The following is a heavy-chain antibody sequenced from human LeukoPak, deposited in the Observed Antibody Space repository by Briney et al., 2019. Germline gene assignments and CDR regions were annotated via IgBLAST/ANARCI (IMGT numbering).Heavy chain of an antibody. CDR3: ATRIYGDYAYFDY. CDR2: IYYSGST. CDR1: GGSFSGYY. Sequence: SETLSLTCAVYGGSFSGYYWSWIRQHPGKGLEWIGYIYYSGSTYYNPSLKSRVTISVDTSKNQFSLKLSSVTAADTAVYYCATRIYGDYAYFDYWGQGTLVTVSS. V-gene: IGHV4-31*11. D-gene: IGHD4-17*01. J-gene: IGHJ4*02.